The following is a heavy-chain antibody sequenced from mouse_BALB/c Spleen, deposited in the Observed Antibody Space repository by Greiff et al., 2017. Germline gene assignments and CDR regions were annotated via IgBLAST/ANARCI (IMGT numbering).Heavy chain of an antibody. J-gene: IGHJ3*01. V-gene: IGHV1S81*02. CDR2: INPSNGRT. CDR1: GYTFTSYW. Sequence: QVQLQQPGAELVKPGASVKLSCKASGYTFTSYWMHWVKQRPGQGLEWIGEINPSNGRTNYNEKFKSKATLTVDKSSSTAYMQLSSLTSEDSAVYYCARKGGIPFAYWGQGTLVTVSA. CDR3: ARKGGIPFAY.